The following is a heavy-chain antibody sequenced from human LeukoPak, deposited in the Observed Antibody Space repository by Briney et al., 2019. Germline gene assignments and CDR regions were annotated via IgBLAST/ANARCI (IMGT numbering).Heavy chain of an antibody. Sequence: SETLSLTCTVSGGSISSYYWSWIRQPPGKGLEWIGYIYHSGSTYYNPSLKSRVTISVDRSKNQLSLKLSSVTAADTAVYYCARGPRFLEWLSNSPDVSWGQGTPVTVSS. V-gene: IGHV4-59*12. J-gene: IGHJ4*02. D-gene: IGHD3-3*01. CDR2: IYHSGST. CDR1: GGSISSYY. CDR3: ARGPRFLEWLSNSPDVS.